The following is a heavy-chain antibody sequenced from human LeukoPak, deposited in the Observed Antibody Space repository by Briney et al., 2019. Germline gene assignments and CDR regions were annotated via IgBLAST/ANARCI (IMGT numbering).Heavy chain of an antibody. V-gene: IGHV3-33*01. CDR3: ARDSPYNWNYDASAFDI. J-gene: IGHJ3*02. CDR2: IWYDGSNK. CDR1: GFTFSSYG. Sequence: GGSLRLSCAASGFTFSSYGMHWVRQAPGKGLEWVAVIWYDGSNKYYADSVKGRFTISRDNSKNTLYLQMNSLRAEDTAVYYCARDSPYNWNYDASAFDIWGQGTMVTVSS. D-gene: IGHD1-7*01.